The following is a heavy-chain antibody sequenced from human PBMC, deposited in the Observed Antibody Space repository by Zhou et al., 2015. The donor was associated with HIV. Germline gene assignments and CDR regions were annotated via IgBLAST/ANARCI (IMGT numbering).Heavy chain of an antibody. J-gene: IGHJ2*01. Sequence: EVQVVESGGGLVEPGRSLRLSCEASGFKFTDYAMHWVRQVPGKGPEWVAGISWNSGSIGYADSVKGRFTISRENAKNSLYLQMKSLGPDDTAFYYCVRDISQRRREMRGWYFDLWGRGTLVT. CDR1: GFKFTDYA. V-gene: IGHV3-9*01. CDR2: ISWNSGSI. CDR3: VRDISQRRREMRGWYFDL.